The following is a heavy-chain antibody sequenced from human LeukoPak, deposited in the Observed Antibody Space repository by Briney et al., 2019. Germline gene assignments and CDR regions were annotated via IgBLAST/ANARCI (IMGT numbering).Heavy chain of an antibody. J-gene: IGHJ4*02. CDR2: FDPEDGET. V-gene: IGHV1-24*01. D-gene: IGHD6-13*01. CDR1: GYTLTELS. CDR3: AREAAAGTGYFDY. Sequence: ASVKVSCKVSGYTLTELSMHWVRQAPGKGLEWMGGFDPEDGETIYAQKFQGRVTITADESTSTAYMELSSLRSEDTAVYYCAREAAAGTGYFDYWGQGTLVTVSP.